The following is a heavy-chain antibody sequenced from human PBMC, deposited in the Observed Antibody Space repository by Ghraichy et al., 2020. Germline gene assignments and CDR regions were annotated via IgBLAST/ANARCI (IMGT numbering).Heavy chain of an antibody. CDR1: GYTFTGYY. J-gene: IGHJ6*02. D-gene: IGHD3-22*01. V-gene: IGHV1-2*02. Sequence: ASVKVSCKASGYTFTGYYMQWVRQAPGQGLEWMGWINPNSGGTNYAQKFQGRVTMTRDTSISTAYMELSRLRSDDTAVYYCARGRDSSGYFTLYYYYGMDVWGQGTTVTVAS. CDR2: INPNSGGT. CDR3: ARGRDSSGYFTLYYYYGMDV.